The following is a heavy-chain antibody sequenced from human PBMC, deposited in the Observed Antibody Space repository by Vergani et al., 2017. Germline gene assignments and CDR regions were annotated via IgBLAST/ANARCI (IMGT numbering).Heavy chain of an antibody. V-gene: IGHV3-66*01. J-gene: IGHJ5*02. Sequence: EVQLVESGGGLVQPGGSLRLSCAASGFTVSSNYMSWVRQAPGKGVEWVSVIYSGGSTYYADSVKGRFTISRDNSKNTLYLQMNSLRDEDTGVYYCARDLRLLYNRFDPWGQGTLVTVSS. CDR3: ARDLRLLYNRFDP. D-gene: IGHD1-14*01. CDR1: GFTVSSNY. CDR2: IYSGGST.